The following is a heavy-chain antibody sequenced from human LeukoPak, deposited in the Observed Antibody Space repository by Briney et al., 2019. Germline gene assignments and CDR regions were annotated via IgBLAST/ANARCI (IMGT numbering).Heavy chain of an antibody. Sequence: GESLKISCKGSGYSFISYWIGWVRQMPGKGPEWMGIIYPGDSETRYSPSFQGQVTISVDKSISTAYLQWSSLKASDTAVYYCARHRRDREVIFGDYYYMDVWGTGTTVTVSS. CDR1: GYSFISYW. CDR2: IYPGDSET. J-gene: IGHJ6*03. D-gene: IGHD3-10*01. V-gene: IGHV5-51*01. CDR3: ARHRRDREVIFGDYYYMDV.